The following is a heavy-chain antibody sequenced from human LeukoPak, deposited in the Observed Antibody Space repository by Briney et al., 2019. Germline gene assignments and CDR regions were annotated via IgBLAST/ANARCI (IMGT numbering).Heavy chain of an antibody. J-gene: IGHJ4*02. D-gene: IGHD3-3*01. V-gene: IGHV4-61*02. Sequence: SETLSLTCTVSGGSISSGSYYWSWIRQPAGKGLEWIGRIYTSGSTNYNPSLKSRVTISVDTSKNQFSLKLSSVTAADTAVYYSARVGYDFWSGYPYYFDYWGQGTLVTVSS. CDR3: ARVGYDFWSGYPYYFDY. CDR1: GGSISSGSYY. CDR2: IYTSGST.